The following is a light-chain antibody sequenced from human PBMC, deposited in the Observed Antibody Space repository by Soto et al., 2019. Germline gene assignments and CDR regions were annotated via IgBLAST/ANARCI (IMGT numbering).Light chain of an antibody. J-gene: IGKJ5*01. Sequence: EIMRRKSPCTLSVSQRERATLSFRASQSVSSNLAWYQQKLGQAPRLLIYGACTRATGVPDRFSGSGSGTDFTLTINRLEPEDFAVYYCQQYGTLITFGQGTRMEIK. V-gene: IGKV3-20*01. CDR3: QQYGTLIT. CDR1: QSVSSN. CDR2: GAC.